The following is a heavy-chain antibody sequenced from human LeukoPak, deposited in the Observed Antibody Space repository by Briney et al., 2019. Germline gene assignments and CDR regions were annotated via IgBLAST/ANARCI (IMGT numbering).Heavy chain of an antibody. Sequence: GGSLRLSCADSGFSISSFPFNWVRQAPGKGLEWIAHIRGESEFISYADSVKGRFTISRDNGKKTLYLQTSSLRDEDTAVYFCVRDHDWAFDLWGQGTMVTVSS. J-gene: IGHJ3*01. CDR3: VRDHDWAFDL. D-gene: IGHD3-9*01. CDR1: GFSISSFP. V-gene: IGHV3-48*02. CDR2: IRGESEFI.